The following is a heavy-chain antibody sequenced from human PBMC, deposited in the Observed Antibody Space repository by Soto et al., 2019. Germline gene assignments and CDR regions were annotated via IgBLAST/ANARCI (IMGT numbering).Heavy chain of an antibody. CDR2: IRATGGQT. J-gene: IGHJ4*02. CDR1: GFTFRNFV. D-gene: IGHD2-21*01. V-gene: IGHV3-23*01. Sequence: EVQLLESGGGMVQPGGSLRLSCAASGFTFRNFVMSWVRQAPGKGLEWVSAIRATGGQTFYADSVKGRFTISRDNSKNTLYLQINSLRDEDTAPYFCAQDRGWGVVSPSHDYWGQGTLVTVSS. CDR3: AQDRGWGVVSPSHDY.